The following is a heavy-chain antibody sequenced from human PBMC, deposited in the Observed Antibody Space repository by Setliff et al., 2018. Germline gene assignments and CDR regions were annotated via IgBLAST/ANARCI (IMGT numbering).Heavy chain of an antibody. CDR3: ARAWYYNFWSGSQIEY. Sequence: ASVKVSCKASGYTFTSYAMNWVRQAPGQGLEWMGWINTNTGNPTYAQGFTGRFVFSLGTSVSTAYLQISSLKAEDTAVYYCARAWYYNFWSGSQIEYWGQGTLVTVSS. V-gene: IGHV7-4-1*02. CDR2: INTNTGNP. CDR1: GYTFTSYA. J-gene: IGHJ4*02. D-gene: IGHD3-3*01.